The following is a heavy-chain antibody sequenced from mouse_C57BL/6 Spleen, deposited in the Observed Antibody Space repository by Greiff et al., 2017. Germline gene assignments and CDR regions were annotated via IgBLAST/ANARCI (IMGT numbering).Heavy chain of an antibody. V-gene: IGHV1-26*01. Sequence: EVQLQQSGPELVKPGASVKISCKASGYTFTDYYMNWVKQSHGKSLEWIGDINPNNGGTSYNQKFKGKATLTVDKSSSTAYMELRSLTSEDSAVYYCARMNDYDIAWFAYWGQGTLVTVSA. D-gene: IGHD2-4*01. J-gene: IGHJ3*01. CDR1: GYTFTDYY. CDR3: ARMNDYDIAWFAY. CDR2: INPNNGGT.